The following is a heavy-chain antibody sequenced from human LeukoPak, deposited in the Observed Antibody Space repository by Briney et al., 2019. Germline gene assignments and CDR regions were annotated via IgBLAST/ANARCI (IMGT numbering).Heavy chain of an antibody. J-gene: IGHJ4*02. CDR1: GGTFSSYA. CDR3: ATEQQAPFDY. CDR2: MNPNSGNT. V-gene: IGHV1-8*02. Sequence: ASVKVSCKASGGTFSSYAISWVRQAPGQGLEWMGWMNPNSGNTGYAQKFQGRVTMTEDTSTDTAYMELSSLRSEDTAVYYCATEQQAPFDYWGQGTLVTVSS. D-gene: IGHD6-13*01.